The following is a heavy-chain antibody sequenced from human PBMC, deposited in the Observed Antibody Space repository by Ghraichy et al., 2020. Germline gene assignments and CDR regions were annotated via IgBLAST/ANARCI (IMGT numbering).Heavy chain of an antibody. J-gene: IGHJ4*02. CDR3: ARVGYSYGYGY. D-gene: IGHD5-18*01. CDR2: ISSSGSTI. Sequence: GESLNISCAASGFTFSDYYMSCIRQAPGKGLEWVSYISSSGSTIYYADSVKGRFTISRDNAKNSLYLQMNSLRAEDTAVYYCARVGYSYGYGYWGQGTLVTVSS. CDR1: GFTFSDYY. V-gene: IGHV3-11*01.